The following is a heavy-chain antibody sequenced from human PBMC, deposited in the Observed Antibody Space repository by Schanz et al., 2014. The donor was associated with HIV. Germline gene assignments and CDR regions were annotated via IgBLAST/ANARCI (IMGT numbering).Heavy chain of an antibody. CDR3: AREYSTWDRHFDY. CDR1: GGTFRTYA. CDR2: ISAYNGDT. Sequence: QVQLVQSGAEVKKPGSSVKVSCKTLGGTFRTYAVSWVRQAPGQGLEWMGGISAYNGDTNYAEKFQGRITLTTDSPTNTAYLELRSLTSDDTAVYYCAREYSTWDRHFDYWGQGTLVTVSP. J-gene: IGHJ4*02. V-gene: IGHV1-18*04. D-gene: IGHD5-18*01.